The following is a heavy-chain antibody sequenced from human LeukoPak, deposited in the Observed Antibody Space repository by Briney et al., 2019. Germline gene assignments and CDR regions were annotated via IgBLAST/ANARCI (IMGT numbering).Heavy chain of an antibody. V-gene: IGHV3-23*01. CDR1: GFTFNTYA. CDR3: AKDRVYYYMDV. CDR2: ISVSGGST. Sequence: GGSLRLSCAASGFTFNTYAMSWVRQAPGKGLEWVSSISVSGGSTYYTDSVKGWFTISRDNSKSTLYLQMNSLGADDTAVYYCAKDRVYYYMDVWGKGTTVSVSS. J-gene: IGHJ6*03. D-gene: IGHD3-10*01.